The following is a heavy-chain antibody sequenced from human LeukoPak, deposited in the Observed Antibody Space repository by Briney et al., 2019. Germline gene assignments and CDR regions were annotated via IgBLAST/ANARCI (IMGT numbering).Heavy chain of an antibody. CDR3: AGQSHITAAGTYFDY. Sequence: SETLSLTCTVSGGSISSGGFYWGWIRQPPGKGLQWIGGIYHSGSTYYNPSLRSRVTISVDTSKNQFSLKLSSVTAADTAVYYCAGQSHITAAGTYFDYWGQGTLVTVSS. V-gene: IGHV4-39*01. J-gene: IGHJ4*02. D-gene: IGHD6-13*01. CDR2: IYHSGST. CDR1: GGSISSGGFY.